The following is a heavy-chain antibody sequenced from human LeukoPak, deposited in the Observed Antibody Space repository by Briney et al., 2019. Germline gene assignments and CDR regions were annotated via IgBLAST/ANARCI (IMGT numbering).Heavy chain of an antibody. D-gene: IGHD2-21*01. J-gene: IGHJ5*02. CDR1: GGTFSSYA. CDR2: IIPIFGTA. Sequence: ASVKVSCKASGGTFSSYAISWVRQAPGQGLEWMGGIIPIFGTANYARKFQGRVTITADKSTSTAYMELSSLRSEDTAVYYCARLLFGRLESWFDPWGQGTLVTVSS. V-gene: IGHV1-69*06. CDR3: ARLLFGRLESWFDP.